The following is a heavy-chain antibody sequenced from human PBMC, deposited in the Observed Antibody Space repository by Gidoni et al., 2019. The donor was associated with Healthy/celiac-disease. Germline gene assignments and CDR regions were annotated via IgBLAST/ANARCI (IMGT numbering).Heavy chain of an antibody. D-gene: IGHD1-26*01. Sequence: EVQLVESGGGLVPLGGSLKLSCPAVGFTFSGCAIHWCRQASGKGLEWVGRSRSKANSYATAYAASVKGRFTISRDDSKNTAYLQMNSLKTEDTAVYYCTRHQWELDPIGMDVWGQGTTVTVSS. V-gene: IGHV3-73*02. J-gene: IGHJ6*02. CDR2: SRSKANSYAT. CDR3: TRHQWELDPIGMDV. CDR1: GFTFSGCA.